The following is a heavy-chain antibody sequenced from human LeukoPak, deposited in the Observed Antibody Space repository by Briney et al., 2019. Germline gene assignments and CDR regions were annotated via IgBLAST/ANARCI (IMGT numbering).Heavy chain of an antibody. D-gene: IGHD1-1*01. Sequence: PSETLSLTCTVSGGSISSSSYYWGWIRQPPGTGLEWIGSIYYSGSTYYNPSLKSRVTISVDTSKNQFSLKLSSVTAADTAVYYCATLGTPHSYYYYYMDVWGKGTTVTVSS. V-gene: IGHV4-39*01. J-gene: IGHJ6*03. CDR3: ATLGTPHSYYYYYMDV. CDR1: GGSISSSSYY. CDR2: IYYSGST.